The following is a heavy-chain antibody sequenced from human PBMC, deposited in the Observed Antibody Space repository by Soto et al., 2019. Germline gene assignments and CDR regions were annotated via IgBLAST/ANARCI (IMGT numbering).Heavy chain of an antibody. V-gene: IGHV2-5*01. J-gene: IGHJ4*02. CDR1: GFSVTSSGAG. Sequence: SGPTLVNPTQTLTLTCTLSGFSVTSSGAGVGWIRQPPGKALDWLALIYWTGQQRFKPSLKSRLSITRDPSKNQVSLAMANMDPEDTGTYYCALVNIGYPYYFDYWGQGILVTVSS. CDR3: ALVNIGYPYYFDY. D-gene: IGHD5-18*01. CDR2: IYWTGQQ.